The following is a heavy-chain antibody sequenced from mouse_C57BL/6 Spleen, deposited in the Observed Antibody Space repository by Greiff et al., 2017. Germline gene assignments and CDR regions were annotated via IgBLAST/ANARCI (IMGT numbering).Heavy chain of an antibody. CDR1: GYTFTSYW. CDR2: IYPGSGST. D-gene: IGHD1-1*01. V-gene: IGHV1-55*01. Sequence: QVQLQQPGAELVKPGASVKMSCKASGYTFTSYWITWVKQRPGQGLEWIGDIYPGSGSTNSNEKFKSKATLTVDTSSSTAYMQLSSLTSEDSAVYYCASTTVVAGGRYFDVGGTGTTVTVSS. CDR3: ASTTVVAGGRYFDV. J-gene: IGHJ1*03.